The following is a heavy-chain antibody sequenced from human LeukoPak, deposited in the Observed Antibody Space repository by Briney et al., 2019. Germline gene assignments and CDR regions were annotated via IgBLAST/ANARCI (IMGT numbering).Heavy chain of an antibody. Sequence: SETLSLTCAVSGYSISSGYYWGWIRQPPGKGLEWIGSIYHSGSTNYNPSLKSRVTISVDTSKNQFSLKLSSVTAADTAVYYCATERLRSPMGWFDPWGQGTLVTVSS. J-gene: IGHJ5*02. CDR1: GYSISSGYY. D-gene: IGHD4-17*01. CDR3: ATERLRSPMGWFDP. V-gene: IGHV4-38-2*02. CDR2: IYHSGST.